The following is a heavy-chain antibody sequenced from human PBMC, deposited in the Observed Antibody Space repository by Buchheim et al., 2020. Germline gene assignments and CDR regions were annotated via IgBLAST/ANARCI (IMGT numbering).Heavy chain of an antibody. CDR3: ARGAYCSGGSCYSYNWFDP. CDR2: IYYSGNT. Sequence: QVQLQESGPGLVKPSQTLSLTCAVSGGSISSGGYTWSWIRQPPGKGLEWIGYIYYSGNTYYNPSLKSRVTISVDTSKNQFSLKLSSVTAADTAVYYCARGAYCSGGSCYSYNWFDPWGQGTL. J-gene: IGHJ5*02. CDR1: GGSISSGGYT. D-gene: IGHD2-15*01. V-gene: IGHV4-30-4*07.